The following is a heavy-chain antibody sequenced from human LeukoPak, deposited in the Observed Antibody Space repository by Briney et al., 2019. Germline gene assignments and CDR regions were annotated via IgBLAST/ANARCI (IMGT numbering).Heavy chain of an antibody. CDR1: GYTFTSYY. D-gene: IGHD3-22*01. Sequence: ASVKVSCKASGYTFTSYYMHWVRQAPGQGLEWMGIINPSGGSTSYAQKFQGRVTMTRDTSTSTVYMELSSLRSEDTAVYYCAIDTTYDSSGYPEYYFDYWGQGTLVTVSS. CDR3: AIDTTYDSSGYPEYYFDY. V-gene: IGHV1-46*01. CDR2: INPSGGST. J-gene: IGHJ4*02.